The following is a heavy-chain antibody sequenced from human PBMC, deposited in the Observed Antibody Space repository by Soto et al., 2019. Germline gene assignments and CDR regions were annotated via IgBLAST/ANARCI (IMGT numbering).Heavy chain of an antibody. CDR1: GFTFSSYA. Sequence: PGGSLRLSCAASGFTFSSYAMHWVRQAPGKGLEWVAVISYDGSNKYYADSVKGRFTISRDNSKNTLYLQMNSLRAEDTAVYYCARDQDFWSGYYVYPFDIWGQGTMVTVSS. CDR3: ARDQDFWSGYYVYPFDI. V-gene: IGHV3-30-3*01. J-gene: IGHJ3*02. CDR2: ISYDGSNK. D-gene: IGHD3-3*01.